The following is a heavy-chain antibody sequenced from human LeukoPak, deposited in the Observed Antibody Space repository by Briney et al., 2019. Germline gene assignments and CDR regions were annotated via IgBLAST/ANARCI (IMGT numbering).Heavy chain of an antibody. J-gene: IGHJ4*02. CDR1: GSTFSSHW. D-gene: IGHD3-9*01. CDR2: INQDGSQR. Sequence: GGSLRLSCAASGSTFSSHWMSWVRQAPGKGLEWVANINQDGSQRYYVDSAKGRFTISRDNAKNSLYLQMDSLRVEDTAVYYCARDGFDAGIYFDYWGQGALVTVSS. V-gene: IGHV3-7*01. CDR3: ARDGFDAGIYFDY.